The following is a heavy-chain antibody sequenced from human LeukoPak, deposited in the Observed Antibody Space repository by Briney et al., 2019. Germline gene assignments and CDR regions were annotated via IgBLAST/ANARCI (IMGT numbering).Heavy chain of an antibody. V-gene: IGHV5-51*01. CDR3: ARRPAGTRTFDY. D-gene: IGHD1-7*01. J-gene: IGHJ4*02. CDR1: GYSFTSYW. CDR2: IYGADYTT. Sequence: GESLKISCKGSGYSFTSYWIGWVRQMPGKGLEWMGVIYGADYTTIYSPPFHGQITVSADKSISTAYLQWTSLKASDTAMYYCARRPAGTRTFDYWGQGALVTVSS.